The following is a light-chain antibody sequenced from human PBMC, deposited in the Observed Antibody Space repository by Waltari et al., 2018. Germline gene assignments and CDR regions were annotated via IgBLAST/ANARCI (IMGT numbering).Light chain of an antibody. V-gene: IGLV2-11*01. CDR2: DIY. J-gene: IGLJ3*02. Sequence: QSALTQPRSVSGSPGQSVTISCTGTGGAVRGSSYVSWYQQHPGKAPKLIIDDIYKRPSGVPDRFSGSKSDNTASLTISGLQAEDEADFFCCAFAATPLFGGGTKLTVL. CDR1: GGAVRGSSY. CDR3: CAFAATPL.